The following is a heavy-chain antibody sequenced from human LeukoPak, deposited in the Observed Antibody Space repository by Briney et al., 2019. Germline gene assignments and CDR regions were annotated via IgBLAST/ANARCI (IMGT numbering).Heavy chain of an antibody. CDR2: ISYSSSLT. Sequence: GGSLRLSCAASGFTFSSFGMNWVRQAPGKGLEWVSYISYSSSLTDYADSVKGRFTISRDNAKNSLSLQLNSLRDEDTAVYFCAKVIRGGYGMDVWGQGTTVTV. CDR1: GFTFSSFG. V-gene: IGHV3-48*02. J-gene: IGHJ6*02. CDR3: AKVIRGGYGMDV. D-gene: IGHD3-10*01.